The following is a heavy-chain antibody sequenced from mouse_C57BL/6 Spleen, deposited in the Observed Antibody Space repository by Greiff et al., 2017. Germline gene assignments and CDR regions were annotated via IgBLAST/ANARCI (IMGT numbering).Heavy chain of an antibody. V-gene: IGHV3-6*01. CDR3: ARERPLYDDGRAPSSL. CDR1: GYSITSGYY. J-gene: IGHJ2*01. CDR2: ISYDGSN. Sequence: EVKLEESGPGLVKPSQSLSLTCSVTGYSITSGYYWNWIRQFPGNKLEWMGYISYDGSNNYNPSLKNRISITRDTSKNQFFLKLNSVTTEDTATYYCARERPLYDDGRAPSSLWGQGTTLTVSS. D-gene: IGHD2-12*01.